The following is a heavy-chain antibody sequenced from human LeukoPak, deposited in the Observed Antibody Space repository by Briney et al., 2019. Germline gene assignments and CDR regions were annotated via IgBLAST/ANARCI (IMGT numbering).Heavy chain of an antibody. V-gene: IGHV4-59*01. J-gene: IGHJ5*02. CDR1: GGSISSYY. CDR3: AREGMAALGGWFDP. Sequence: SETLSLTCTVSGGSISSYYWSWIRQPPGKGLEWIGYIYYSGSTNYNPSLKSRVTISVDTSKNQFSLKLSSVTAADTAVYYCAREGMAALGGWFDPWGQGTLVTVSS. D-gene: IGHD6-13*01. CDR2: IYYSGST.